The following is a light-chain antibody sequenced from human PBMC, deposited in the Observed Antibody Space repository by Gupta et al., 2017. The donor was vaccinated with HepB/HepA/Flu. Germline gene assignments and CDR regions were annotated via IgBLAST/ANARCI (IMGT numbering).Light chain of an antibody. CDR3: EAWDDSLNGPL. CDR1: SSNIGINA. V-gene: IGLV1-44*01. CDR2: SNN. Sequence: QSVLTQPPSASGTPGQRVTISCSGSSSNIGINAVNWYQQLPGTAPNLLIYSNNQRPSGVPDRFSGSKSGTSASLAIRGLQSEDEADYFCEAWDDSLNGPLFGGGTKLTVL. J-gene: IGLJ2*01.